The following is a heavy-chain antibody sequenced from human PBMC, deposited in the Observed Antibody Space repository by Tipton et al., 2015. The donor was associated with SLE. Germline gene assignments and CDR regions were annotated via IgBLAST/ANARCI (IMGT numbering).Heavy chain of an antibody. V-gene: IGHV4-61*08. Sequence: TLSLTCTVSGDSISYRGHYWTWIRQHPGKGLEWIGYIYYSGSTNYNPSLKSRVTISVDTSKNQFSLKLSSVTAADTAVYYCARSTGVVTRGFDYWGQGTLVTVSS. CDR1: GDSISYRGHY. D-gene: IGHD4-23*01. CDR3: ARSTGVVTRGFDY. CDR2: IYYSGST. J-gene: IGHJ4*02.